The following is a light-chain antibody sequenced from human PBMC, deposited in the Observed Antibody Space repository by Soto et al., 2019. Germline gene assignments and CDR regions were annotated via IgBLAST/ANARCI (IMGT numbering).Light chain of an antibody. J-gene: IGKJ3*01. CDR1: QSVSSN. Sequence: EIVMTQSTATLSVSPGEIASLCCIASQSVSSNLAWYQQKPGQAPRLLIYGASSRASGIPDRFSGSGSGTDFTLTISRLEPEDLAVYYCQQYGSPPFTFGPGTKVDIK. CDR2: GAS. V-gene: IGKV3-20*01. CDR3: QQYGSPPFT.